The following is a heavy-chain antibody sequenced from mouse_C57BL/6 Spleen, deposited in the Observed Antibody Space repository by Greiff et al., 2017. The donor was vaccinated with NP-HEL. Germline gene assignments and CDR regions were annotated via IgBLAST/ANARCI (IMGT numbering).Heavy chain of an antibody. V-gene: IGHV14-4*01. Sequence: VQLQQSGAELVRPGASVKLSCTASGFNITDDYMHWVKQRPEQGLEWIGWIDPENGDTEYASKFQGKATITADTSSNTAYLQLSSLTSEDTAVYYCTTPITTVVATPFDYWGQGTTLTVSS. CDR3: TTPITTVVATPFDY. CDR1: GFNITDDY. CDR2: IDPENGDT. J-gene: IGHJ2*01. D-gene: IGHD1-1*01.